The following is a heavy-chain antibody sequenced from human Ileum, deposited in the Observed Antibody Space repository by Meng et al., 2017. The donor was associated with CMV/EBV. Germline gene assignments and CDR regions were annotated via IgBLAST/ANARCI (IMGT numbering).Heavy chain of an antibody. CDR3: VREIEDEWGGAVAGTFGDY. CDR2: VTANTGNP. V-gene: IGHV7-4-1*02. J-gene: IGHJ4*02. Sequence: WVRQAPRQGPEWMGWVTANTGNPRYAKGYTERFVFALDTSVNTAYLQFSGLKADDTAVYYCVREIEDEWGGAVAGTFGDYWGQGTLVTVSS. D-gene: IGHD6-19*01.